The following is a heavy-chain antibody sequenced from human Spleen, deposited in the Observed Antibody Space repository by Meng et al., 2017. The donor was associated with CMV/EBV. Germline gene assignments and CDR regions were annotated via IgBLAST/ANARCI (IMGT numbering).Heavy chain of an antibody. CDR1: GLSFSLSY. CDR3: ASGGGVLRSFDY. V-gene: IGHV4-34*01. Sequence: LFCAFSGLSFSLSYWSWLRQLPGMWLDWIDEIYPSAITNYFPFLKSRVTISVDTSMNQFPLKLSSVTAADTDVYYCASGGGVLRSFDYWGQGTLVTVSS. J-gene: IGHJ4*02. CDR2: IYPSAIT. D-gene: IGHD2-8*02.